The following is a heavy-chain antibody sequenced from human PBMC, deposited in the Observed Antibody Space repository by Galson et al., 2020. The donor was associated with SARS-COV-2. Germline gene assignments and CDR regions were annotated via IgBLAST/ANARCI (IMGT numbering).Heavy chain of an antibody. Sequence: TGGSLRLSCATSGFTFTTYGILWVRQVPGKGLEWVAVARSAGTNKYYADSVKGRFTISKDNSKNTVYMQMNSLTDEDTGIYYCARALCAKNHYDGVGIWCYFDYWGQGTLVTVSS. CDR2: ARSAGTNK. CDR1: GFTFTTYG. D-gene: IGHD3-16*01. V-gene: IGHV3-33*01. J-gene: IGHJ4*02. CDR3: ARALCAKNHYDGVGIWCYFDY.